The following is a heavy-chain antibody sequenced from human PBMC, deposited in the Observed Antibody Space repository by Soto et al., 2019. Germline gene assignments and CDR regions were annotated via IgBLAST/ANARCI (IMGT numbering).Heavy chain of an antibody. CDR3: ARGLYSFDY. Sequence: LRLSCAASGFTFSTYDMHWVRQATGKGLEWVSTIGTTGDTYYPVSVTGRFTISRENAKNSLYLQMNSLRAGDTAVYYCARGLYSFDYWGQGTLVTVSS. V-gene: IGHV3-13*01. CDR1: GFTFSTYD. CDR2: IGTTGDT. J-gene: IGHJ4*02.